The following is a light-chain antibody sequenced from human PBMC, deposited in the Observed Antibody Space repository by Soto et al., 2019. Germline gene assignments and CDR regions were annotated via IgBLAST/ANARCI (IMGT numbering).Light chain of an antibody. CDR2: GAS. CDR3: QQYGSSSSWT. Sequence: EIALTQSPGTLSLSPGERATLSCRASQSVSNSYLAWYQQKPGQAPRLLIYGASTRASGIPDRFSGSGSETDFTLTITRLEPEDFAVYYCQQYGSSSSWTFGQGTKVEIK. J-gene: IGKJ1*01. V-gene: IGKV3-20*01. CDR1: QSVSNSY.